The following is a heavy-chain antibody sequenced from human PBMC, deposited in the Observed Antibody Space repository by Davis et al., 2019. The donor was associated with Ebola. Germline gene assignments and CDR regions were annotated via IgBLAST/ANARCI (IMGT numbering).Heavy chain of an antibody. D-gene: IGHD4-11*01. Sequence: GGSLRLSCAASGFTFSSYAMSWVRQAPGKGLEWVSPISGSGGSTYYADSVKGRFTISRDNSKNTLYLQMNSLRAEDTAVYYCAKDRMDYSNNRFDPWGQGTLVTVSS. J-gene: IGHJ5*02. CDR2: ISGSGGST. CDR3: AKDRMDYSNNRFDP. CDR1: GFTFSSYA. V-gene: IGHV3-23*01.